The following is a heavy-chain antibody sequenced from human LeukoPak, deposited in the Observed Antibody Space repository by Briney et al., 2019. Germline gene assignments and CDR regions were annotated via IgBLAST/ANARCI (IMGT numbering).Heavy chain of an antibody. D-gene: IGHD3-10*01. V-gene: IGHV3-30*18. CDR1: GFTFSSYG. J-gene: IGHJ6*02. CDR2: ISYDGSNK. Sequence: GRSLRLSCAASGFTFSSYGMHWVRQAPGKGLEWVAVISYDGSNKYYADSVKGRFTISRDNSKNTLYLQMNSLRAEDTAVYYCAKFNYYGSGSSYLPYYYGMGVWGQGTTVTVSS. CDR3: AKFNYYGSGSSYLPYYYGMGV.